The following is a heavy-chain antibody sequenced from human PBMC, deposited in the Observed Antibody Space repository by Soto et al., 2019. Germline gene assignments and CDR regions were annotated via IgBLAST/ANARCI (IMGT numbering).Heavy chain of an antibody. Sequence: GGSLRLSCAASGFTFSSYGMHWVRQAPGKGLEWVAVIWYDGSNKYYADSVKGRFTISRDNSKNTLYLQMNSLRAEDTAVYYCARSPPTYGSGSQHTADNYYYYYGMDVWGQGTTVTVSS. J-gene: IGHJ6*02. V-gene: IGHV3-33*01. CDR2: IWYDGSNK. CDR3: ARSPPTYGSGSQHTADNYYYYYGMDV. D-gene: IGHD3-10*01. CDR1: GFTFSSYG.